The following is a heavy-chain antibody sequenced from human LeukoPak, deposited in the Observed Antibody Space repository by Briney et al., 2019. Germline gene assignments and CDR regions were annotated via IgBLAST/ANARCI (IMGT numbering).Heavy chain of an antibody. CDR1: GFTFSSYA. D-gene: IGHD5-12*01. Sequence: SGGSLRLSCAASGFTFSSYAMHWVRQAPGKGLEWVSYISSSSTSTIYYADSVKGRFTISRDNAKNSLYLQMNSLRDEDTAVYYCARSGYSGYDPYYYYYYGMDVWGQGTTVTVSS. V-gene: IGHV3-48*02. CDR2: ISSSSTSTI. CDR3: ARSGYSGYDPYYYYYYGMDV. J-gene: IGHJ6*02.